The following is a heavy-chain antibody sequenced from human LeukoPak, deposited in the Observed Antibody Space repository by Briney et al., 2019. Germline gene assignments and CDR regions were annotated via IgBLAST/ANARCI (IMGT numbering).Heavy chain of an antibody. CDR1: GFTFSSYS. D-gene: IGHD5-18*01. J-gene: IGHJ4*02. V-gene: IGHV3-21*01. Sequence: GGSLRLSCAASGFTFSSYSMNWVRQAPGKGLEWVSSITSSSSYIYYADSVKGRFTISRGNAKNSLYLQMNSLRVEDTAVYYCARDRWGYSYGGDWGQGTLVTVSS. CDR2: ITSSSSYI. CDR3: ARDRWGYSYGGD.